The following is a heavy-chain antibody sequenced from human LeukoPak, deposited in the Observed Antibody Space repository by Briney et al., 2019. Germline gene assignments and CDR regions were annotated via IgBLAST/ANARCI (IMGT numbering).Heavy chain of an antibody. Sequence: SVKVSCKASGYTFTGYYMHWVRQAPGQGLEWMGRIIPIFGTANYAQKFQGRVTITADESTSTAYMELSSLRSEDTAVYYCARVTRNWNYEVPDYWGQGTLVTVSS. D-gene: IGHD1-7*01. CDR1: GYTFTGYY. V-gene: IGHV1-69*13. J-gene: IGHJ4*02. CDR2: IIPIFGTA. CDR3: ARVTRNWNYEVPDY.